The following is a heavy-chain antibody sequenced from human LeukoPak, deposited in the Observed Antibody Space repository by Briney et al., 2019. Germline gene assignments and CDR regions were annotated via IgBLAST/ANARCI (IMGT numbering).Heavy chain of an antibody. CDR3: AGDHGSSKEDDAIDI. CDR2: TNAGNGNT. CDR1: GYTFTSYA. J-gene: IGHJ3*02. Sequence: ASVKVSCKASGYTFTSYAMHWVRQAPGQSLEWMGWTNAGNGNTKYSQKFQGRVTITRDTSASTAYMEVSSLRSKDTAVYYCAGDHGSSKEDDAIDIWGQGTMVTVSS. D-gene: IGHD6-13*01. V-gene: IGHV1-3*01.